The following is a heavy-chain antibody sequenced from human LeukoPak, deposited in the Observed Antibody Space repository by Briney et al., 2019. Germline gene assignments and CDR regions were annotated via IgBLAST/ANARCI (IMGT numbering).Heavy chain of an antibody. D-gene: IGHD2-15*01. CDR3: ARVGCSGGSCLNWFDP. J-gene: IGHJ5*02. CDR1: GYTFTSYY. V-gene: IGHV1-46*01. Sequence: ASVKVSCKASGYTFTSYYMHWVRQAPGQGLEWMGIINPSGGSTSYAQKFQGRVTITRDTSASTAYMELSSLRSEDTAVYYCARVGCSGGSCLNWFDPWGQGTLVTVSS. CDR2: INPSGGST.